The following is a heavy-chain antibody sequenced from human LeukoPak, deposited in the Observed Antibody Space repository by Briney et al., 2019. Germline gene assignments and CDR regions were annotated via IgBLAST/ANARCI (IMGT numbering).Heavy chain of an antibody. D-gene: IGHD1-26*01. CDR1: GFTFSGSA. J-gene: IGHJ3*01. CDR2: IRSKANNYAT. V-gene: IGHV3-73*01. CDR3: ARLEGATAFDV. Sequence: PGGSLRLSCAASGFTFSGSAMHWVRQASGKGLEWVGRIRSKANNYATTYAASVKGRFTISRDDSKDTAYLQMNSLKTEDTAVYYCARLEGATAFDVWGQGTMVTLSS.